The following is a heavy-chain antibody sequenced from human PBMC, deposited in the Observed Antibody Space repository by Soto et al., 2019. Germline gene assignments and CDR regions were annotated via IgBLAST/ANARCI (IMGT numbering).Heavy chain of an antibody. D-gene: IGHD5-18*01. V-gene: IGHV1-46*03. J-gene: IGHJ5*02. CDR2: INPSGGST. Sequence: QVQLVQSGAEVKKPGASVKVSCKASGYTFTSYYMHWVRQAPGQGLEWMGIINPSGGSTSYAQKFQGRVTMTRDTSTNTVYMEMSSLRYEDTALYYCARVYPSDTRYGYVGNNWFDPWGQGTLVTVSS. CDR3: ARVYPSDTRYGYVGNNWFDP. CDR1: GYTFTSYY.